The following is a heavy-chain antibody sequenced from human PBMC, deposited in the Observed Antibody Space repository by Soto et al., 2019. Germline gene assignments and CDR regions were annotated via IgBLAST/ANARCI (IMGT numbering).Heavy chain of an antibody. J-gene: IGHJ5*02. CDR1: GYTFSNYY. Sequence: ASVKVSCKASGYTFSNYYMHWVRQAPGQGLEWMGIINPSGGSTNYAQKFQGRVTMTRDTSTSTVYMELSSLRSEDTAVYFCAKDSSGLDPWSQGTLVTVSS. D-gene: IGHD6-25*01. V-gene: IGHV1-46*01. CDR2: INPSGGST. CDR3: AKDSSGLDP.